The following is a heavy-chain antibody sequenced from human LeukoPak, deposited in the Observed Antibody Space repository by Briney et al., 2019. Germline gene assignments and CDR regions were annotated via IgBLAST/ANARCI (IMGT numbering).Heavy chain of an antibody. J-gene: IGHJ4*02. CDR3: ARSSSSWYYYFDY. CDR1: GGSISSSSYY. V-gene: IGHV4-39*01. Sequence: SETLSLTCTVSGGSISSSSYYWGWIRQPTGKGLEWIGSIYYSGSTYYNPSLKSRVTISVDTSKNQFSLKLSSVTAADTAVYYCARSSSSWYYYFDYWGQGTLVPVSS. CDR2: IYYSGST. D-gene: IGHD6-13*01.